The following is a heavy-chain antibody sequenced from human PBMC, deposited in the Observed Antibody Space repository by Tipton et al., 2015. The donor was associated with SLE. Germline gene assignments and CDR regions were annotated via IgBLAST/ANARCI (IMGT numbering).Heavy chain of an antibody. CDR3: ARVAVTRYYYGMDV. Sequence: SLRLSCAASGFTFSSYAMSWVRQAPGKGLEWVSAISGSGGSTYYADSVKGRFTISRDNAKNSLYLQMNSLRAEDTAVYCCARVAVTRYYYGMDVWGQGTTVTVSS. D-gene: IGHD4-11*01. CDR1: GFTFSSYA. V-gene: IGHV3-23*01. J-gene: IGHJ6*02. CDR2: ISGSGGST.